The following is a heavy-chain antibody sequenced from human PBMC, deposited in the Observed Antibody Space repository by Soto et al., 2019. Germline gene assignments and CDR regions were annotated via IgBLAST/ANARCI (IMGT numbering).Heavy chain of an antibody. CDR3: ARVAEGSGSYYHYYYYYMDV. J-gene: IGHJ6*03. D-gene: IGHD3-10*01. CDR2: IKQDGSEK. CDR1: GFTFSSYW. V-gene: IGHV3-7*01. Sequence: GGSLRLSCAASGFTFSSYWMSWVRQAPGKGLEWVANIKQDGSEKYYVDSVKGRFTISRDNAKNSLYLQMNSLRAEDTAVYYCARVAEGSGSYYHYYYYYMDVWGKGTTVTVSS.